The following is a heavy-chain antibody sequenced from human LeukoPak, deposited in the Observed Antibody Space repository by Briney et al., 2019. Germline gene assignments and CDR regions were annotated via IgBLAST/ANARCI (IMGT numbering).Heavy chain of an antibody. V-gene: IGHV1-2*02. CDR3: ARVAPPGSYDSKEYFQH. D-gene: IGHD3-22*01. CDR2: INPNSGGT. J-gene: IGHJ1*01. Sequence: ASVKVSCKASGYTFTGYYIHWVRQAPGQGLEWMGWINPNSGGTNYAQKFQGRVTMTRNTSISTAYMELSRLTSDDTAVYYCARVAPPGSYDSKEYFQHWGQGTLVTVSS. CDR1: GYTFTGYY.